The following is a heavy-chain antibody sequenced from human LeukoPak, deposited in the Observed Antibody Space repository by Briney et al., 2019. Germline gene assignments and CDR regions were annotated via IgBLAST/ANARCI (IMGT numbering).Heavy chain of an antibody. CDR2: INPSSGGT. CDR1: GYTFTAYY. J-gene: IGHJ3*01. V-gene: IGHV1-2*02. Sequence: ASVKVSCKASGYTFTAYYMLWVRQAPGQGLQWMGWINPSSGGTNHAQKFQGRVTMTWDTSISTAYMELSRLRSDDTAVYYCARRVWLLEYDGFEHWGQGTMVTVSS. D-gene: IGHD5-24*01. CDR3: ARRVWLLEYDGFEH.